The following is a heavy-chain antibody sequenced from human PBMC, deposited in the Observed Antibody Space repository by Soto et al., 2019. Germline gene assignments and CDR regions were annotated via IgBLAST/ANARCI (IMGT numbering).Heavy chain of an antibody. CDR1: GGSISSGDYY. Sequence: PSETLSLTCTVSGGSISSGDYYWSWIRQPPGKGLEWIGYIYYSGSTYYDPSLKSRVTISVDTSKNQFSLKLSSVTAADTAVYYCARDRRDGYNFDAFDIWGQGTMVTVSS. CDR3: ARDRRDGYNFDAFDI. D-gene: IGHD5-12*01. V-gene: IGHV4-30-4*02. CDR2: IYYSGST. J-gene: IGHJ3*02.